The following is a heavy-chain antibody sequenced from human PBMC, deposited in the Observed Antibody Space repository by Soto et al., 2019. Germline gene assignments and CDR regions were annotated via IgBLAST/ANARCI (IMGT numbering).Heavy chain of an antibody. J-gene: IGHJ6*02. CDR2: IYHSGST. V-gene: IGHV4-4*02. CDR1: GGSISSSNW. Sequence: QVQLQESCPGLVKPLGTLSLTCAVSGGSISSSNWWSWVRQPPGKGLEWIGEIYHSGSTNYNPSLKSRVTISVEKAKNPFSLELSSVTAADTAVYYCARGRLLWFGEDEKVLDGCGQGTPVTVSS. CDR3: ARGRLLWFGEDEKVLDG. D-gene: IGHD3-10*01.